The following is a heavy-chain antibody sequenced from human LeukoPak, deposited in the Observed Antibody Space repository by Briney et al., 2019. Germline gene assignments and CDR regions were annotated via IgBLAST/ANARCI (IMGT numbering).Heavy chain of an antibody. V-gene: IGHV1-69*05. CDR1: GGTFSSYA. Sequence: SVKVSCKASGGTFSSYAISWVRQAPGQGLEWMGGIIPIFGTANYAQKFQGRVTITTDESTSTAYMELSSLRSEDTAVYYCARAELGMVVGGFRYYYYYMDVWGKGTTVTVSS. D-gene: IGHD7-27*01. J-gene: IGHJ6*03. CDR2: IIPIFGTA. CDR3: ARAELGMVVGGFRYYYYYMDV.